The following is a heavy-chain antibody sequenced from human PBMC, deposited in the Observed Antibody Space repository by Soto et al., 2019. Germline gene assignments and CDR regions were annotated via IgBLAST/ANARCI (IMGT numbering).Heavy chain of an antibody. CDR2: FDPEDGET. J-gene: IGHJ5*02. CDR3: ATDLTMVRGVISWFDP. CDR1: GYSLTELS. V-gene: IGHV1-24*01. Sequence: ASVKVSCKVSGYSLTELSMHWVRQAPGKGLEWMGGFDPEDGETIYAQKFQGRVTMTEDTSTDTAYVELSSLRSEDTAVYYCATDLTMVRGVISWFDPWGQGTLVTVSS. D-gene: IGHD3-10*01.